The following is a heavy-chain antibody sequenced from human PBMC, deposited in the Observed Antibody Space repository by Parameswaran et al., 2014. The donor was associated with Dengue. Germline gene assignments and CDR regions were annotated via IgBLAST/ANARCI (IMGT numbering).Heavy chain of an antibody. D-gene: IGHD6-6*01. V-gene: IGHV1-24*01. CDR3: ATARPGDQWFDP. CDR2: FDPEDGET. CDR1: GYTLTELS. J-gene: IGHJ5*02. Sequence: ASVKVSCKVSGYTLTELSMHWVRQAPGKGLEWMGGFDPEDGETIYAQKFQGRVTMTEDTSTDTAYMELSSLRSEDTAVYYCATARPGDQWFDPWGQGTLVTVSS.